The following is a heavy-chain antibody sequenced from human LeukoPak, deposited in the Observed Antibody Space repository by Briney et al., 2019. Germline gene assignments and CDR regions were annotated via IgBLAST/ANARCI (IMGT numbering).Heavy chain of an antibody. J-gene: IGHJ5*02. CDR1: GYTFTSYG. D-gene: IGHD5/OR15-5a*01. CDR2: ISAYNGNT. CDR3: ARYSGYSVQNWFDP. V-gene: IGHV1-18*01. Sequence: ASVTVSCKASGYTFTSYGISWVRQAPGQGIEWMGWISAYNGNTNYAQKLQGRVTMTTDTSTSTAYMELRSLRSDDTAVYYCARYSGYSVQNWFDPWGQGTLVTVSS.